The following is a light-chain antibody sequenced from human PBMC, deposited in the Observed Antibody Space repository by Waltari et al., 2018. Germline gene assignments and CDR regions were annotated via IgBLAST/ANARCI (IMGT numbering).Light chain of an antibody. CDR3: QSYDSSLSGSV. Sequence: QSGLTQPPSVSGAPGQRVTISCTASSSNIGAGYDVHWYQLLPGTAPKLLIYGNSNRPSGVPDRFSGSKSGTSASLAITGLQAEDEADYYCQSYDSSLSGSVFGGGTKLTVL. V-gene: IGLV1-40*01. J-gene: IGLJ2*01. CDR2: GNS. CDR1: SSNIGAGYD.